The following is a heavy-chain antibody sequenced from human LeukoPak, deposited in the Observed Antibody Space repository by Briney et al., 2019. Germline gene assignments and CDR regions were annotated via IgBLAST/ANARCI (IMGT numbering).Heavy chain of an antibody. CDR2: INWNGGST. J-gene: IGHJ3*02. Sequence: GGSLRLSCAASGFTFDDSVMSWVRQAPGKGLEWASSINWNGGSTGYADSVKGRFTISRDDAKNSLYLQMNSLRAEDTALYYCAKGGYYDLDAFDIWGQGTMVTVSS. D-gene: IGHD1-26*01. V-gene: IGHV3-20*04. CDR1: GFTFDDSV. CDR3: AKGGYYDLDAFDI.